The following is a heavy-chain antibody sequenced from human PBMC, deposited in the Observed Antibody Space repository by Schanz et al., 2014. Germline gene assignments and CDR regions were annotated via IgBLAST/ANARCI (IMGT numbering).Heavy chain of an antibody. CDR3: ARVALPGYSSPRDAFDI. J-gene: IGHJ3*02. CDR1: GFIFRSFG. V-gene: IGHV3-21*01. CDR2: VSRSTPDI. D-gene: IGHD5-18*01. Sequence: GQLVESGGGVVQPGKSLRLSCATSGFIFRSFGIHWVRQAPGKGLEWVSYVSRSTPDIYYADSVKGRFTISRDNAKNSLYLQMNGLRAEDTAVYYCARVALPGYSSPRDAFDIWGQGTMVTVSS.